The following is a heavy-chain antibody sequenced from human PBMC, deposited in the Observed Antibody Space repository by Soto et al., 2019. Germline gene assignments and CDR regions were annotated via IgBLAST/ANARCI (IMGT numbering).Heavy chain of an antibody. D-gene: IGHD3-10*01. J-gene: IGHJ3*02. CDR3: ARGAWRVTMVRVVMGLDAYDI. Sequence: VSGTCRVSVSTFTSYVIKWVRQAPGQGLEWMGGIIAGNGNTKYAQKFQGRVTITRDTSASTAYMELSRLRSEDTAVYYCARGAWRVTMVRVVMGLDAYDIWGQGRKFTVSS. CDR2: IIAGNGNT. V-gene: IGHV1-3*01. CDR1: VSTFTSYV.